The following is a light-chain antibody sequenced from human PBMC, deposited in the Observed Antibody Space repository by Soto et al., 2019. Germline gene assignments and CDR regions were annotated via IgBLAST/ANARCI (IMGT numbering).Light chain of an antibody. Sequence: EIVLTQSPGTLSLSPGERATLSCRASQSVSNYLVWYQQKTGHAPRLLISGASSRATGIPDRFSGSGSGTEFTLTIRRLEPEDFAVYYCQQYGGSPQTLGQGTKVEIK. CDR2: GAS. CDR3: QQYGGSPQT. J-gene: IGKJ1*01. V-gene: IGKV3-20*01. CDR1: QSVSNY.